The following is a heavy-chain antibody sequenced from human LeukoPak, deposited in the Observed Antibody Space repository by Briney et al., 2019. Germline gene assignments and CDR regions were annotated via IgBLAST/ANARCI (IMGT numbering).Heavy chain of an antibody. Sequence: SETLSLTCTVYGGSISSSSYYWGWIRQPPGKGLEWIGSIYYSGSTYYNPSLKSRVTISVDTSKNQFSLKLSSVTAADTAVYYCARDSEGVVGASDYWGQGTLVTVSS. V-gene: IGHV4-39*07. J-gene: IGHJ4*02. CDR3: ARDSEGVVGASDY. CDR1: GGSISSSSYY. D-gene: IGHD1-26*01. CDR2: IYYSGST.